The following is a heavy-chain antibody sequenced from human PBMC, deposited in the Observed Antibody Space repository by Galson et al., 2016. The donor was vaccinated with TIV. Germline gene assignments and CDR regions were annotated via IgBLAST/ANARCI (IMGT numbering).Heavy chain of an antibody. CDR3: SRPSHYYDISSFYPLDF. V-gene: IGHV3-74*01. J-gene: IGHJ4*02. CDR1: GFTFSTYW. D-gene: IGHD3-22*01. Sequence: SLRLSCATPGFTFSTYWMHWVRQAPGKGLVWVSRINTDGSTTNYADSVKGRFTISRDNAKNTLYLQMNGLSAEDTAVYYCSRPSHYYDISSFYPLDFWGQGTLVTVSS. CDR2: INTDGSTT.